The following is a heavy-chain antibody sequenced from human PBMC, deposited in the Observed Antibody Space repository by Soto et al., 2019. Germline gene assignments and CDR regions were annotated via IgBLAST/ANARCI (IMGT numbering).Heavy chain of an antibody. CDR1: GYTFTSYA. Sequence: QVKLVQSGAEEKKPGASVKVSCKASGYTFTSYAMHWVRQAPGQRLEWMGWINAGNGNTKYSHKLQGRVTITRDTPASTGYMKLSSRRSEDTAVYYCARSIVVVTALDYWGQGTLVTVSS. V-gene: IGHV1-3*05. J-gene: IGHJ4*02. D-gene: IGHD2-21*02. CDR3: ARSIVVVTALDY. CDR2: INAGNGNT.